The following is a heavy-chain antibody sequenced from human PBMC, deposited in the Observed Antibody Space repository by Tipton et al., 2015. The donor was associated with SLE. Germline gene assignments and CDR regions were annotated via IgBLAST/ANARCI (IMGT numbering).Heavy chain of an antibody. CDR3: ARPITMGGPNAFDI. V-gene: IGHV4-59*08. Sequence: TLSPTCTVSGGSISSYYWSWIRQPPGKGLEWIGYIYYSGSTNYNPSLKGRATISVDTSKNQFSLKLSSVTAADTAVYYCARPITMGGPNAFDIWGQGTMVTVSS. CDR1: GGSISSYY. CDR2: IYYSGST. D-gene: IGHD3-10*01. J-gene: IGHJ3*02.